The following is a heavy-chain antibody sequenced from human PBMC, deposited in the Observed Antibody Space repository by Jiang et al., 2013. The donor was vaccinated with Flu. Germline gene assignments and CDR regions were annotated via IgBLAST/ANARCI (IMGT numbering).Heavy chain of an antibody. CDR3: ARDSWSNWNDGAYYYYGMDV. J-gene: IGHJ6*02. CDR2: TYYRSKWYN. D-gene: IGHD1-1*01. V-gene: IGHV6-1*01. CDR1: GDSVSSNSAA. Sequence: SQTLSLTCAISGDSVSSNSAAWNWIRQSPSRGLEWLGRTYYRSKWYNDYAVSVKSRITINPDTSKNQFSLQLNSVTPEDTAVYYCARDSWSNWNDGAYYYYGMDVWGQGTTVTVSS.